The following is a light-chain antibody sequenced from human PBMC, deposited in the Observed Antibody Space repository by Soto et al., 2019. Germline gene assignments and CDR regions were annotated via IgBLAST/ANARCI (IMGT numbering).Light chain of an antibody. CDR2: DVS. CDR1: SSDVGGYNY. V-gene: IGLV2-14*01. J-gene: IGLJ2*01. Sequence: QSALTQPASVSGSPGQSITISCNGTSSDVGGYNYVSWYQQHPGKAPKLMIYDVSNRPSGVSNRFSGSKSGNTASLAISGLQAEDEADYYGISYTSSSTDVVFGGGTKVTVL. CDR3: ISYTSSSTDVV.